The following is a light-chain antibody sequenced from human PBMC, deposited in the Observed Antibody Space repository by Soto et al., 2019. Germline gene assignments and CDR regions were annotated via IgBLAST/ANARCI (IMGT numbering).Light chain of an antibody. CDR2: DVS. V-gene: IGLV2-11*01. CDR1: SSDVGGYNY. CDR3: CSYAGSYTYF. J-gene: IGLJ1*01. Sequence: QSALTQPRSVSGSPGQSVTISCTGTSSDVGGYNYVSWYQQHPGKAPKLMIYDVSKRPSGVPDRFSGSKSGNTASLTFSGLQAEDEADYYCCSYAGSYTYFFGTGTKVTVL.